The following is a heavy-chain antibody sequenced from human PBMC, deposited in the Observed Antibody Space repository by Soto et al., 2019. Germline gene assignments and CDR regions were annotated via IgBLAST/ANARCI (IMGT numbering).Heavy chain of an antibody. Sequence: GESLKISCKGSGYSFTSYWISWVRQMPGKGLEWMGRIDPSDSYTNYSPSFQGHVTISADKSISTAYLQWSSLKASDTAMNYWARGHSGYDYYYFDYWGKGTLVTVPS. J-gene: IGHJ4*02. CDR1: GYSFTSYW. V-gene: IGHV5-10-1*01. D-gene: IGHD5-12*01. CDR2: IDPSDSYT. CDR3: ARGHSGYDYYYFDY.